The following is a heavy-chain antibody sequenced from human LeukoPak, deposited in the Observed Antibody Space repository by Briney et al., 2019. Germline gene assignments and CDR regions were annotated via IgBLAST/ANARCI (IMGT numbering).Heavy chain of an antibody. V-gene: IGHV3-48*01. CDR1: GFTFSSYS. J-gene: IGHJ5*02. CDR3: ARLLRYFDWPYNWFDP. CDR2: ISSSSSTI. Sequence: GGSLRLSYAASGFTFSSYSMNWVRQAPGKGLEWVSYISSSSSTIYYADSVKGRFTISRDNAKNSLYLQMNSLRAEDTAVYYCARLLRYFDWPYNWFDPWGQGTLVTVSS. D-gene: IGHD3-9*01.